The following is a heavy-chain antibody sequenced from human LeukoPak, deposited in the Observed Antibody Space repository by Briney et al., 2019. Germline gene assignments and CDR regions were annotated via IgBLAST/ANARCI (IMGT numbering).Heavy chain of an antibody. J-gene: IGHJ3*02. Sequence: GGSLRLSCAASGFTFSSYVMSWVRQAPGKGLEWVSGISGSDTSSHYADSVKGRFTISRDNSKNTLYVQMNSLRAEDTAVYYCAKDLRSVVSPDAFDIWGQGTMVTVSS. CDR2: ISGSDTSS. CDR3: AKDLRSVVSPDAFDI. CDR1: GFTFSSYV. V-gene: IGHV3-23*01. D-gene: IGHD4-23*01.